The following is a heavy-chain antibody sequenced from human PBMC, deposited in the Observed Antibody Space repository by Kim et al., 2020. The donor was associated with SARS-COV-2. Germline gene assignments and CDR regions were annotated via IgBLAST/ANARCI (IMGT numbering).Heavy chain of an antibody. CDR1: GASINNDY. Sequence: SETLSLTCAVSGASINNDYWSWIRQPPGKGLEWIGYTYQTWSQLYNPSFKSRVTISVDGSTNQVSLRLISVTAADTAIYYCARFVSTTNLVQTWGQGVLVNVSS. J-gene: IGHJ4*02. CDR3: ARFVSTTNLVQT. D-gene: IGHD5-12*01. CDR2: TYQTWSQ. V-gene: IGHV4-59*13.